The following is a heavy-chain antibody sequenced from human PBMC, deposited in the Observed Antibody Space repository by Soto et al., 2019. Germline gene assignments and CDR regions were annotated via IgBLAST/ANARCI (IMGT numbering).Heavy chain of an antibody. CDR3: ARERGWGSGYGGGY. V-gene: IGHV4-31*03. D-gene: IGHD5-12*01. CDR2: IYSSGST. CDR1: GGSISSGGYY. Sequence: QVQLQESGPGLVKPSQTLSLTCTVSGGSISSGGYYWSWIRQHPGKGLEWIGYIYSSGSTYYNPSLKRRVTISVDTSKNQFSLKLSSVTAADTAVDYCARERGWGSGYGGGYWGQGTLVTVSS. J-gene: IGHJ4*02.